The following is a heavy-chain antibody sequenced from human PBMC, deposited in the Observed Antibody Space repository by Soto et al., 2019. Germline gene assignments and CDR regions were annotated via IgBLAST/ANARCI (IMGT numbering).Heavy chain of an antibody. V-gene: IGHV4-39*01. CDR1: GGSISSSSYY. CDR3: ARQAGGRWFGELTSNFDY. CDR2: IYYSGST. Sequence: QLQLQESGPGLVKPSETLSLTCTVSGGSISSSSYYWGWIRQPPGKGLEWIGSIYYSGSTYYNPSLKSRVTISVDTSKNQFSLKLSSVTAADTAVYYCARQAGGRWFGELTSNFDYWGQGTLVTVSS. D-gene: IGHD3-10*01. J-gene: IGHJ4*02.